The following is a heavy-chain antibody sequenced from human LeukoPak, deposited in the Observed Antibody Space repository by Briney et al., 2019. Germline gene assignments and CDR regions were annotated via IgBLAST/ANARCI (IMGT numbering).Heavy chain of an antibody. V-gene: IGHV3-48*04. D-gene: IGHD3-22*01. CDR3: AREGYYDSSGYLDAFDI. CDR1: GFTFSSYS. J-gene: IGHJ3*02. CDR2: ISSSSSAI. Sequence: GGSLRLSCAASGFTFSSYSMNWVRQAPGKGLEWVSHISSSSSAIYHADSVKGRFTISSDNAKNSLYLQMNSLRAEDTAVYYCAREGYYDSSGYLDAFDIWGQGTLVTVPS.